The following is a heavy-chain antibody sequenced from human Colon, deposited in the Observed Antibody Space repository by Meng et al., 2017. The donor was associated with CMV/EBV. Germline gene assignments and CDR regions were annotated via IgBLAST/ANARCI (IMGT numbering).Heavy chain of an antibody. J-gene: IGHJ4*02. Sequence: GGSLRLSCAASGFTVTSNHITWVRQAPGKGLEWVANIKQDGSEKYYVDSVKGRFTISRDNAKNSLYLQMNSLRAEDTAVYYCARVTQYYDFWSGYLSFDYWGQGTLVTVSS. CDR1: GFTVTSNH. V-gene: IGHV3-7*01. CDR3: ARVTQYYDFWSGYLSFDY. D-gene: IGHD3-3*01. CDR2: IKQDGSEK.